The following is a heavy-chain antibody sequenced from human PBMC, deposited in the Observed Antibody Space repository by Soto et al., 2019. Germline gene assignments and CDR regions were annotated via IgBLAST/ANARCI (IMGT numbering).Heavy chain of an antibody. CDR3: AHSTSTRHYDFWSGPRPDV. D-gene: IGHD3-3*01. Sequence: SGPTLVNPTQTLTLTCTFSGFSLSTSGMCVSWIRQPPGKALEWLALIDWDDDKCYSTSLKTRLTITKDTSKNQVVLTMTNMDPVDTATYYCAHSTSTRHYDFWSGPRPDVWGQGTTVTVSS. CDR1: GFSLSTSGMC. J-gene: IGHJ6*02. V-gene: IGHV2-70*12. CDR2: IDWDDDK.